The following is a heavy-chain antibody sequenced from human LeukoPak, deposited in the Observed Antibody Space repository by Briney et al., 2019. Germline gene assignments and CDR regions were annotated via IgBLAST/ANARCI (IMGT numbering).Heavy chain of an antibody. V-gene: IGHV3-53*01. CDR1: GFTVSSTY. D-gene: IGHD3-10*01. Sequence: PGGSLRLSCAASGFTVSSTYMTWVRQAPGKGLEWVAVTYSVGSTYYADSVKGRFTTSRDYSKNTLYLQMNTLRAEDTAVYYCARWGDATGYLDYWGQGTLVTVSS. CDR2: TYSVGST. J-gene: IGHJ4*02. CDR3: ARWGDATGYLDY.